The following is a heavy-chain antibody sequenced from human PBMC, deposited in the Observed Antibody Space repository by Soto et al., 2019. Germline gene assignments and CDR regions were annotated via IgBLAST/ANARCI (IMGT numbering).Heavy chain of an antibody. D-gene: IGHD6-13*01. CDR3: AIDVAAAGTENRFDP. V-gene: IGHV1-69*02. J-gene: IGHJ5*02. Sequence: GASVKVSCKASGGTFSSYTISWVRQAPGQGLEWMGRIIPILGIANYAQKFQGRVTITADKSTSTAYMELSSLRSEDTAVYYCAIDVAAAGTENRFDPWGQGTLVPGSS. CDR1: GGTFSSYT. CDR2: IIPILGIA.